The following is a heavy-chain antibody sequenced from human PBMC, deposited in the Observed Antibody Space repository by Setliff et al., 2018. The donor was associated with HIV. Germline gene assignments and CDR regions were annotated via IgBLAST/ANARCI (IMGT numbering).Heavy chain of an antibody. CDR1: GFTFSSYW. J-gene: IGHJ3*02. D-gene: IGHD5-18*01. CDR3: ARDDSNGNTDAFDI. Sequence: SGGSLRLSCAASGFTFSSYWMHWVRQAPGKGLVWVFGMNTDGSSTRYADSVKGRFTISRDNAKNTLYLQMTSLRAEDTAVYYCARDDSNGNTDAFDIWGQGTTVTVSS. CDR2: MNTDGSST. V-gene: IGHV3-74*01.